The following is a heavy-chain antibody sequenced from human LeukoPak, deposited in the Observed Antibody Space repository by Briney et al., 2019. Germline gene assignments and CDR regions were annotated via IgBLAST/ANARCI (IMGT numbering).Heavy chain of an antibody. D-gene: IGHD3-22*01. V-gene: IGHV3-30*02. Sequence: GGSLRLSCAASGFTFSSYGMHWVRQAPGKGLEWVAFIRYDGSNKYYADSVKGRFTISRDNSKNTLYLQMNSLRAEDTAVYYCARGGYYDSSGTKTTYYYYYYMDVWGKGTTVTVS. J-gene: IGHJ6*03. CDR3: ARGGYYDSSGTKTTYYYYYYMDV. CDR1: GFTFSSYG. CDR2: IRYDGSNK.